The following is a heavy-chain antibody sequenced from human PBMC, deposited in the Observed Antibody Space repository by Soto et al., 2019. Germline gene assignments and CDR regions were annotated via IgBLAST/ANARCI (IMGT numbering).Heavy chain of an antibody. CDR3: TRRTGGFDY. CDR2: VYWDEDK. D-gene: IGHD3-10*01. Sequence: QISLKVSGPTLVKPTHAITLTCTFSGFSLGASTEGGGWIRQPPGKALEWLALVYWDEDKRYSPSLKSRLTITKDTSKNQVVLTMTNMDPVDTATYYCTRRTGGFDYWGQGTLVTVSS. CDR1: GFSLGASTEG. J-gene: IGHJ4*02. V-gene: IGHV2-5*02.